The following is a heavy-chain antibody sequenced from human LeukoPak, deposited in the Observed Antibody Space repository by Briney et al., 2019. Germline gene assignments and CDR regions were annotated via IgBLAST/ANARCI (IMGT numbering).Heavy chain of an antibody. CDR2: IRSIANDYAT. Sequence: GGSLRLSCAASGFTFSVSAMHWVRQASGKGLEWVGRIRSIANDYATAYAASVKGRFTISRDDSKNTAYLQMNNLKTEDTAVYYCTRVGPTTADYWGQGSLVTVSS. J-gene: IGHJ4*02. D-gene: IGHD5-12*01. V-gene: IGHV3-73*01. CDR3: TRVGPTTADY. CDR1: GFTFSVSA.